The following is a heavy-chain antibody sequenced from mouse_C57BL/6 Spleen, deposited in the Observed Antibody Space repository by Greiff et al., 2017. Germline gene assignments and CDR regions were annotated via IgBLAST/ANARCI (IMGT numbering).Heavy chain of an antibody. V-gene: IGHV1-69*01. Sequence: VQLQQPGAELVMPGASVKLSCKASGYTFTSYWMHWVKQRPGQGLEWIGEIDPSDSYTNYNQKFKGKSTLTVDKSSSTAYMQLSSLTSEDSAVYYGARKGGYDYDEAWFAYWGQGTLVTVSA. CDR1: GYTFTSYW. D-gene: IGHD2-4*01. CDR2: IDPSDSYT. CDR3: ARKGGYDYDEAWFAY. J-gene: IGHJ3*01.